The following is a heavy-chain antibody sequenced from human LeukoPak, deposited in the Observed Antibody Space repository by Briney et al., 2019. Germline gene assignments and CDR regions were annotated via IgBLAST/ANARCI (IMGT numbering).Heavy chain of an antibody. D-gene: IGHD3-22*01. V-gene: IGHV4-59*08. Sequence: SETLSLTCTVSGGSISIYHWSWLRQPPGKGLEWLVYIYYSGSTNYNPSLKSRVTISVDTSKNQFSLKLSSVTAADTAVYYCARLGDYYDSSGLDAFDIWGQGTMVTVSS. J-gene: IGHJ3*02. CDR2: IYYSGST. CDR1: GGSISIYH. CDR3: ARLGDYYDSSGLDAFDI.